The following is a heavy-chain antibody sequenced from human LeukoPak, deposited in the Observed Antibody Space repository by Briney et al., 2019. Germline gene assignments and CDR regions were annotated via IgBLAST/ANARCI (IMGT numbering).Heavy chain of an antibody. J-gene: IGHJ4*02. V-gene: IGHV3-21*01. CDR1: GVSFSTYS. CDR2: MSSSADYI. Sequence: GGSLRLSCAASGVSFSTYSMNWVRQAPGKGLEWVSSMSSSADYIHSADSVKGRVTISSANAKNSLDMKMNSLGAGDTAVYCCTRDGDLYGSGSYTIYDFDYWGQGTLVTASS. CDR3: TRDGDLYGSGSYTIYDFDY. D-gene: IGHD3-10*01.